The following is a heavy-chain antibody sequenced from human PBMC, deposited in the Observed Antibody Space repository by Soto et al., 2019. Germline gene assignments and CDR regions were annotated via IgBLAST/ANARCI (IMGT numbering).Heavy chain of an antibody. J-gene: IGHJ5*02. V-gene: IGHV1-69*12. D-gene: IGHD5-12*01. Sequence: QVQLVQSGAEVKKPGSSVKVSCKASGGTFSNYAISWVRQAPGQGLEWVGGIIPIFGTTNFAQKFQGRVPITADESTTTADMELSGLRSEDTAVYYCARDGGRDGYFGNWLDPWGQGTLVTVSS. CDR3: ARDGGRDGYFGNWLDP. CDR1: GGTFSNYA. CDR2: IIPIFGTT.